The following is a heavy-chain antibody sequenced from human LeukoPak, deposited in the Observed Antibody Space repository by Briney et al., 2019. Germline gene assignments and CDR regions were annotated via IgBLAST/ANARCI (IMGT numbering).Heavy chain of an antibody. CDR1: GFTFSSYW. J-gene: IGHJ5*02. V-gene: IGHV3-7*01. CDR2: IKQDGSEK. D-gene: IGHD6-13*01. Sequence: GGSLRLSCAASGFTFSSYWMSWVRQAAGKGLEWVANIKQDGSEKYYVDSVKGRFTISRENAKNSLYLQMNSLRAEDTAVYYCARDASSSSWYKEGPWFDPWGQGTLVTVSS. CDR3: ARDASSSSWYKEGPWFDP.